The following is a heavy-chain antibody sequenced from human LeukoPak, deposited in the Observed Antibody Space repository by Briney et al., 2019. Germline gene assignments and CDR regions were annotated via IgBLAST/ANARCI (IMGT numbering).Heavy chain of an antibody. CDR1: GYTFTGYY. CDR3: ARDDCGGGSCYFLDY. V-gene: IGHV1-2*02. J-gene: IGHJ4*02. CDR2: INPNIGGT. Sequence: GASVKVSCKASGYTFTGYYMHWVRQAPGQGLEGTGWINPNIGGTNYAQKFQGRVTMTRDTSISSAYMELSSLKSDDTAMYYCARDDCGGGSCYFLDYWGQGTLVTVSS. D-gene: IGHD2-15*01.